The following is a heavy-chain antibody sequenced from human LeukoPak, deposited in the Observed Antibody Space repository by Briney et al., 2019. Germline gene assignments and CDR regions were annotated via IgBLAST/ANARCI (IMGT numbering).Heavy chain of an antibody. V-gene: IGHV4-59*12. D-gene: IGHD6-6*01. J-gene: IGHJ4*02. CDR3: ARDLGIAARPDY. Sequence: SETLSLTCTVSGASISTYYWSWIRQPPGKGLEWIGYIYYSGSTNYNPSLKSRVTISVDTSKNQFSLKLSSVTAADTAVYYCARDLGIAARPDYWGQGTLVTVSS. CDR1: GASISTYY. CDR2: IYYSGST.